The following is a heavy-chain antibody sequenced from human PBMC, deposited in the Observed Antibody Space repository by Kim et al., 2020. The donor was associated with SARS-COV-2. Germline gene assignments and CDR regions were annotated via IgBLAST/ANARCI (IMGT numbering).Heavy chain of an antibody. CDR2: IKSKTDGGTT. CDR3: TTDYYGGYGFDY. J-gene: IGHJ4*02. CDR1: GFTFSNAW. Sequence: GGSLRLSCAASGFTFSNAWMSWVRQAPGKGLEWVGRIKSKTDGGTTDYAAPVKGRFTISRDDSKNTLYLQMNSLKTEDTAVYYCTTDYYGGYGFDYWGQGTLVTVSS. D-gene: IGHD4-17*01. V-gene: IGHV3-15*01.